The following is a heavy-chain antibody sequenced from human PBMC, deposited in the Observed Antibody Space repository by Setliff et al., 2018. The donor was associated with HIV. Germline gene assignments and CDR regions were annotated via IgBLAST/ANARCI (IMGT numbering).Heavy chain of an antibody. D-gene: IGHD2-21*01. J-gene: IGHJ5*02. CDR3: ARNKIGWDTYSVVNYFDP. CDR1: GYTFTTYY. V-gene: IGHV1-46*01. Sequence: GASVKVSCKASGYTFTTYYMHWVRQAPGQGLEWMGLINPSGGSTSYAQKFQGRVTVTRDTSTNTAYMELRRLRSDDTAIYFCARNKIGWDTYSVVNYFDPWGQGTLVTVSS. CDR2: INPSGGST.